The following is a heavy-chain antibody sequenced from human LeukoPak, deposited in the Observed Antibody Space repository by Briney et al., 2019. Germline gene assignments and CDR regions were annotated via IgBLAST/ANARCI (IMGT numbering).Heavy chain of an antibody. Sequence: PGGSLRLSCAASGFTFSNYVMSWVRETPGKGLECVSAITATSSSTYDADSVQSRFTISRDNSKNTLYLQMNSLRPENTAIYYFAKLFESGTYNNFFHYWGQGTLVTVSS. D-gene: IGHD3-10*01. CDR1: GFTFSNYV. J-gene: IGHJ4*02. CDR2: ITATSSST. V-gene: IGHV3-23*01. CDR3: AKLFESGTYNNFFHY.